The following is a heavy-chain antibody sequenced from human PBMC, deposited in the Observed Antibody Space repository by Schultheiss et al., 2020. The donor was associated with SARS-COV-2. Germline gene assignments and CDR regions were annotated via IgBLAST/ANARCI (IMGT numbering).Heavy chain of an antibody. D-gene: IGHD3-22*01. V-gene: IGHV3-21*01. CDR3: ARDSSGYYLFDY. CDR1: GFTFSSYS. J-gene: IGHJ4*02. Sequence: GGSLRLSCAASGFTFSSYSMNWVRQAPGKGLEWVSSISSSSSYIYYADSVKGRFTISRDNAKNSLYLQMNSLRAEDTAVYYCARDSSGYYLFDYWGQGTLVTVSS. CDR2: ISSSSSYI.